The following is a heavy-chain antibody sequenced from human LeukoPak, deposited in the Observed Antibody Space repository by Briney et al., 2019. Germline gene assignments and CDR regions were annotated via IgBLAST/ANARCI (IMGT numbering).Heavy chain of an antibody. CDR1: GGSFSGYY. CDR3: ARASKLLWFGEWWFDP. J-gene: IGHJ5*02. CDR2: INHSGST. Sequence: SETLSLTCAVYGGSFSGYYWSWIRQPPGKGLEWVGEINHSGSTNYNPSLKSRLTISVDTSKNQFSLKLSSVTAADTAVYYCARASKLLWFGEWWFDPWGQGTLVTVSS. D-gene: IGHD3-10*01. V-gene: IGHV4-34*01.